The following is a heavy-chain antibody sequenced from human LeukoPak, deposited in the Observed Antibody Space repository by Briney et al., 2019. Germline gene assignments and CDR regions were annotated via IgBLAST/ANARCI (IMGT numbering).Heavy chain of an antibody. J-gene: IGHJ4*02. D-gene: IGHD3-10*01. CDR3: VRERGAY. Sequence: GASVKVSCKASGGTFSSYGISWVRQAPGQGLEWMGWISAYTATPTYAQKLQGRVTMTTDTSTSTAFMELTSLRSDDTAVYYCVRERGAYWGQGTLVTVSS. CDR1: GGTFSSYG. CDR2: ISAYTATP. V-gene: IGHV1-18*01.